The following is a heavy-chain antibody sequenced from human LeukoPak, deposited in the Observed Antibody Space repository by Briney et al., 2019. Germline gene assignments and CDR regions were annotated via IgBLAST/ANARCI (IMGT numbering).Heavy chain of an antibody. Sequence: SETLSLTCTVSGGSISSYYWSWIRQPPGKGLEWIGYIYYSGSTNYNPSLKSRVTISVDTSKNQFSLKLSSVTAADTAVYYCARADYPYWYFDLWGRGTLVTVSS. CDR2: IYYSGST. CDR3: ARADYPYWYFDL. V-gene: IGHV4-59*01. D-gene: IGHD4-11*01. J-gene: IGHJ2*01. CDR1: GGSISSYY.